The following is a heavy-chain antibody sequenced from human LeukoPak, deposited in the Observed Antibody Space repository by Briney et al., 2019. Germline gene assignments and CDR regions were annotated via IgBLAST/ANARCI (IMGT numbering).Heavy chain of an antibody. D-gene: IGHD5-12*01. V-gene: IGHV1-2*02. Sequence: GASVKVSCKASGYTFTGYYIHWVRQAPGQGLEWMGWIKPSSGGTNYAQKFQGRVTMTRDTSISTAYMELSRLRSDDTAVYSCARGAPPMVVATTHFDDWGEATLVTVSS. J-gene: IGHJ4*02. CDR1: GYTFTGYY. CDR3: ARGAPPMVVATTHFDD. CDR2: IKPSSGGT.